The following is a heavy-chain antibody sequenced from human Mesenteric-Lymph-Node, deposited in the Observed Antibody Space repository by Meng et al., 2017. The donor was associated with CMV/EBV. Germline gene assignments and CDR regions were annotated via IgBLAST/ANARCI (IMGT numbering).Heavy chain of an antibody. J-gene: IGHJ4*02. V-gene: IGHV1-18*04. Sequence: CKASGYSFLSHTIAWVRQAPAQGLEWMGWITAYDGETNHAQNFQDRVVMTTDTATNTAYLELRSLRSDDTAVYYRARPYSGVSKFDYWGQGTLVTVSS. CDR3: ARPYSGVSKFDY. CDR2: ITAYDGET. D-gene: IGHD5-12*01. CDR1: GYSFLSHT.